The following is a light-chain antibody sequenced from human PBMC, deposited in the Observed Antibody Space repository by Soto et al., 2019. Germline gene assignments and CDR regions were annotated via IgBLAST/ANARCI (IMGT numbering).Light chain of an antibody. CDR3: QQYYSYPRT. J-gene: IGKJ1*01. V-gene: IGKV3-20*01. Sequence: EIVLTQSPGTLSLSPGERATLSCRASQSVSSSYLAWYQQKPGQAPRLLMYGAYIRASGIPDRFSGSGSGTDFTLTISCLQSEDFATYYCQQYYSYPRTFGQGTKVE. CDR2: GAY. CDR1: QSVSSSY.